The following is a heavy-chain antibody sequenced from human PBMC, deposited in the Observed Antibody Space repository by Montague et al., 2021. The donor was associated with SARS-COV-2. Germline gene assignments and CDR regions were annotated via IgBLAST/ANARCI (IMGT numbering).Heavy chain of an antibody. J-gene: IGHJ6*02. V-gene: IGHV4-61*02. CDR2: IYSSGST. CDR1: GGSIRSGSYY. CDR3: ASDYGDYSYYYGLDV. D-gene: IGHD4-17*01. Sequence: TLSLTCTVSGGSIRSGSYYWSWIRQPAGKGLEWIGRIYSSGSTNYNPSLKSRVTMSVDTSKNQFSLQVSSVTAADTAVYYCASDYGDYSYYYGLDVWGQGTTVTVSS.